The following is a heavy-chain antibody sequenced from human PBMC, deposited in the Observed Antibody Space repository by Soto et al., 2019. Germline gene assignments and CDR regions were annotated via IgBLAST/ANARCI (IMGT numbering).Heavy chain of an antibody. CDR2: IGTAGDT. CDR1: GFTFSSYD. V-gene: IGHV3-13*01. J-gene: IGHJ3*02. Sequence: GESLKISCAASGFTFSSYDMHWVRQATGKGLEWVSAIGTAGDTYYPGSVKGRFTISRENAKNSLYLQMNSLRAGDTAVYYCARSNAFDIWGQGTMVTVSS. CDR3: ARSNAFDI.